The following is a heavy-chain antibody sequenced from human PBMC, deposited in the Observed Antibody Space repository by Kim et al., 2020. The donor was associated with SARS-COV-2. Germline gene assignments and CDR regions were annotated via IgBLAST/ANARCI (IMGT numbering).Heavy chain of an antibody. V-gene: IGHV3-23*01. CDR1: GFTFSAYA. D-gene: IGHD6-19*01. CDR2: IRGSGGST. CDR3: AKTTIGWHSDAFVI. J-gene: IGHJ3*02. Sequence: GGSLRLSCATSGFTFSAYAMNWVRQAPGKGLEWVSDIRGSGGSTDYADSVKGRFTISRDNSKNTLYLQMNSLRAEDTAVYYCAKTTIGWHSDAFVIWGQGTMVTVPS.